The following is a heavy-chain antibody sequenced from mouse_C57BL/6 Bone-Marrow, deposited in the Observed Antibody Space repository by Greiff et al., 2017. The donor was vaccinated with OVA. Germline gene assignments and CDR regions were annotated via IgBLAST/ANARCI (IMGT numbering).Heavy chain of an antibody. Sequence: VQLQQSDAELVKPGASVKISCKVSGYTFTDHTIHWMKQRPEQGLEWIGYIYPRDGSTKYNEKFKGKATLTADKSSSTAYMQLNSLTSEDSAVYFCARWPYYYGSSYVGYYFDYWGQGTTLTVSS. CDR1: GYTFTDHT. CDR2: IYPRDGST. V-gene: IGHV1-78*01. D-gene: IGHD1-1*01. J-gene: IGHJ2*01. CDR3: ARWPYYYGSSYVGYYFDY.